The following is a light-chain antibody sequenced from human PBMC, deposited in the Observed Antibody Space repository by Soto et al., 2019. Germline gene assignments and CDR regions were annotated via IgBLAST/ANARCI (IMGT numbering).Light chain of an antibody. J-gene: IGKJ1*01. CDR1: QNVRSY. CDR2: ETS. CDR3: QQTFSTPPT. V-gene: IGKV1-39*01. Sequence: DTQMTQSPSSLAASVGDRLSITCRASQNVRSYVNWYQQKPGKAPNLIIYETSTLESGVPSRFSGDGYGTDFTLSISSLQPEYFAIYYCQQTFSTPPTFGQGT.